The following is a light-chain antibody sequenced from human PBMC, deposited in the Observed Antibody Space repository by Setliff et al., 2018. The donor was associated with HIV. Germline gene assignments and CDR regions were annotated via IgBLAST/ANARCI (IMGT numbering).Light chain of an antibody. J-gene: IGLJ3*02. Sequence: QSALTQPRSVSGSPGQSVTISCTGTSSDVGAYNYVSWYQQYPDEAPKLIIFDVSERPSGVPDRFSGSKSGNTASLTISGLQAEDEADYYCSSYTSSSTLFGGGTKVTVL. CDR3: SSYTSSSTL. CDR2: DVS. V-gene: IGLV2-11*01. CDR1: SSDVGAYNY.